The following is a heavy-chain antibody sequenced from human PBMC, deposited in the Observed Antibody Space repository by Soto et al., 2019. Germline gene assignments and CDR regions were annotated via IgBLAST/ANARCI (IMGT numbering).Heavy chain of an antibody. V-gene: IGHV3-30-3*01. CDR3: ARGSGWGRFGY. CDR1: GFTFSSYA. D-gene: IGHD3-16*01. J-gene: IGHJ4*02. CDR2: ISYDGSNK. Sequence: GGSLRLSCAASGFTFSSYAMHWVRQAPGKGLEWVAVISYDGSNKYYADSVKGRFTISRDNSKNTLYLQMNSLRAEDTAVYYCARGSGWGRFGYWGQGTLVTVSS.